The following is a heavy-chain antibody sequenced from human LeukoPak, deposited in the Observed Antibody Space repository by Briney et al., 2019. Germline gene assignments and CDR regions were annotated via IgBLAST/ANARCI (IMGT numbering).Heavy chain of an antibody. J-gene: IGHJ6*02. Sequence: ASVKVSCKDSGYTFTGYYMHWVRQAPGQGLERMGWINPNSGGTNYAQKFQGRFTMTRDTSISTAYMELSRLRSDDTAVYYCALYYYYYGMDVWGQGTTVTVSS. CDR1: GYTFTGYY. V-gene: IGHV1-2*02. CDR3: ALYYYYYGMDV. CDR2: INPNSGGT.